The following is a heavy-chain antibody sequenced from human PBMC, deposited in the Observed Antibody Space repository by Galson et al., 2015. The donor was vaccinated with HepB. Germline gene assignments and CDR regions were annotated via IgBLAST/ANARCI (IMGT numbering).Heavy chain of an antibody. CDR1: GYTFTSYD. CDR3: ARGPFITIFGVVKTGYYYYYMDV. CDR2: MNPNSGNT. V-gene: IGHV1-8*01. J-gene: IGHJ6*03. Sequence: SVKVSCKASGYTFTSYDINWVRQATGQGLEWMGWMNPNSGNTGYAQKFQGRVTMTRNTSISTAYMELSSLRSEDTAVYYCARGPFITIFGVVKTGYYYYYMDVWGKGTTVTVSS. D-gene: IGHD3-3*01.